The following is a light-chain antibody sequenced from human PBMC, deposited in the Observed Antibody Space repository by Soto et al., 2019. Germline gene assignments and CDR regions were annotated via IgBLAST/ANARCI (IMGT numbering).Light chain of an antibody. CDR2: GNN. V-gene: IGLV1-40*01. Sequence: QSVLTQPPSMSRAPGQRVTISCTGSSSNIGAGYDVHWYQQLPGKAPRLLIFGNNNRPSRVPDRFSGSKSGTSASLAITGLQVEDEADYYCQSHDNSLSDTYVFGTGTKLTVL. CDR1: SSNIGAGYD. J-gene: IGLJ1*01. CDR3: QSHDNSLSDTYV.